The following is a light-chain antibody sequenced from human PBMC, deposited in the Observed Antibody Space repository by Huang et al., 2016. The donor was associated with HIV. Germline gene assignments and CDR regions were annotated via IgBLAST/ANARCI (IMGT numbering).Light chain of an antibody. CDR3: QQSYSTPLT. V-gene: IGKV1-39*01. J-gene: IGKJ4*01. CDR1: QSISSY. Sequence: DIQMTQSPSSLSASVGDRVTITCRASQSISSYLNWYQQKPGKAPKILIYAASSLQSGVPSRFSGSGSGTDFTLTVSNLQPEDFAAYYCQQSYSTPLTFGRGTKVEIK. CDR2: AAS.